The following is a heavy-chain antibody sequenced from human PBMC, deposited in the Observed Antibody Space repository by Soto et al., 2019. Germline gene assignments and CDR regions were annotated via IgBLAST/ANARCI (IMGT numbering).Heavy chain of an antibody. D-gene: IGHD6-13*01. Sequence: GASVKVSCKASGYTFTSYAMNWARQAPGQGLEWMGWINTNTGNPTYAQGFTGRFVFSLDTSVSTAYLQICSLKAEDTAVYYCARDRSWSWSLARYYYYGMDVWGQGTTVTVSS. CDR3: ARDRSWSWSLARYYYYGMDV. J-gene: IGHJ6*02. CDR2: INTNTGNP. CDR1: GYTFTSYA. V-gene: IGHV7-4-1*01.